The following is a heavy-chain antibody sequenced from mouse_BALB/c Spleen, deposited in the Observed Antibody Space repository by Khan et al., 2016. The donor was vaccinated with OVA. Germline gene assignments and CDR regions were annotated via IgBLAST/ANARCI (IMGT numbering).Heavy chain of an antibody. CDR3: TGLGYSYGTTFVY. CDR2: INPSTGYT. Sequence: VQLQESGAELAKPGASVKMSCKASGYTFPNYWIHWLKQGPGQGLEWIGYINPSTGYTDYNQKFKDKATLTADKSSSSAYMQLSSLTSEDSAVYYCTGLGYSYGTTFVYWGQGTTLTVSS. J-gene: IGHJ2*01. V-gene: IGHV1-7*01. D-gene: IGHD1-1*01. CDR1: GYTFPNYW.